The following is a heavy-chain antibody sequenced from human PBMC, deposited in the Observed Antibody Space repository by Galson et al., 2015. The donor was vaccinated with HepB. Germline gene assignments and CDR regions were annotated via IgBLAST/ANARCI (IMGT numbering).Heavy chain of an antibody. V-gene: IGHV1-46*01. Sequence: SVKVSCKASGYTFTEYYIHWVRPTPGLGLEWIGIITPNGGGTTYEQKFQGRVPMTRNMATSTAYRELNSLRSDDTAIYYCASDWGKDQLVGYYFDFWGQGTLITVSS. D-gene: IGHD3-16*01. CDR1: GYTFTEYY. CDR2: ITPNGGGT. J-gene: IGHJ4*02. CDR3: ASDWGKDQLVGYYFDF.